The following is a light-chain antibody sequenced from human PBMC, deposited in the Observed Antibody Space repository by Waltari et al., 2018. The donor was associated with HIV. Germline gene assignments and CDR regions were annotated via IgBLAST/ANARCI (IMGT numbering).Light chain of an antibody. Sequence: EIVLTQSPGTLSLSPGERATLSCRASQSVSSSYLAWYQQKPGQAPRLLIYAASSLQSGVPSRFSGSGSGTDFTLTISSLQPEDFATYYCQQANSFSLTFGGGTKVEIK. CDR1: QSVSSSY. CDR3: QQANSFSLT. V-gene: IGKV3-20*01. CDR2: AAS. J-gene: IGKJ4*01.